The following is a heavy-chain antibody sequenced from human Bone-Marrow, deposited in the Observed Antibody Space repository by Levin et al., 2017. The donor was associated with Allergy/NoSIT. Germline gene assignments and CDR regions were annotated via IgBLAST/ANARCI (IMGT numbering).Heavy chain of an antibody. CDR3: AKGTTVYFYYNGMDA. CDR2: MSGTTGSH. D-gene: IGHD2/OR15-2a*01. J-gene: IGHJ6*02. V-gene: IGHV3-23*01. Sequence: GGSLRLSCVASGFTFNANAMNWVRRAPGKGLEWVSAMSGTTGSHYYADSVKGRFTFSRESSKNTLFLQMDSLRVEDTATYYCAKGTTVYFYYNGMDAWGQGTTVTVFS. CDR1: GFTFNANA.